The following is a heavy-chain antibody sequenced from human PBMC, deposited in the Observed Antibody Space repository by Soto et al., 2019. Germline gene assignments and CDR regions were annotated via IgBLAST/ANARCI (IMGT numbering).Heavy chain of an antibody. CDR3: ARQTRWSGPFDY. Sequence: SETLSLTCTVSGGSISSYYLSWIRQPPGKGLEWIGYIYYSGSTNYNPSLKSRVTISVDTSKNQFSLKLSSVTAADTAVYYCARQTRWSGPFDYWGQGTLVTVSS. D-gene: IGHD3-3*01. CDR2: IYYSGST. V-gene: IGHV4-59*01. J-gene: IGHJ4*02. CDR1: GGSISSYY.